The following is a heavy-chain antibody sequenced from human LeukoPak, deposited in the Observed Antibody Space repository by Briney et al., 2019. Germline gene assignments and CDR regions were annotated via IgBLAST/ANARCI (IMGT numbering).Heavy chain of an antibody. CDR2: IRYDGVNA. J-gene: IGHJ4*02. Sequence: GGSLRLSCAASEFTFSSYGMHWVRQAPGKGLEWVTYIRYDGVNAYYADSVKGRFTVSRDLSKHTLYLQMNSLRAEDTAVYYCSKKGQNEDYGKPDWGQGTLVTVSS. CDR1: EFTFSSYG. CDR3: SKKGQNEDYGKPD. V-gene: IGHV3-30*02. D-gene: IGHD4-17*01.